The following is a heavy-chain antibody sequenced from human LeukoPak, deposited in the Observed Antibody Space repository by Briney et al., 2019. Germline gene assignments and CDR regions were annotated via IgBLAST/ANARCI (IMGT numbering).Heavy chain of an antibody. CDR2: ISSSSSTI. CDR3: ARMHYFDY. Sequence: GGSLRLSCAASGFTFSTYSMNWVRQVPGMGLEWVSYISSSSSTIFYADSVKGRFTISRDKAKNSLYLQMNSLRDEDTAVYYCARMHYFDYWGQGTLVTVSS. V-gene: IGHV3-48*02. J-gene: IGHJ4*02. CDR1: GFTFSTYS.